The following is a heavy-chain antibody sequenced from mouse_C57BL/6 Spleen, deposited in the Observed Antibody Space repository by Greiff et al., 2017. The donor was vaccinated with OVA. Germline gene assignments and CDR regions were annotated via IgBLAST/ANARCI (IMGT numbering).Heavy chain of an antibody. J-gene: IGHJ1*03. CDR1: GYTFTSYW. V-gene: IGHV1-72*01. Sequence: QVQLKQPGAELVKPGASVKLSCKASGYTFTSYWMHWVKQRPGRGLEWIGRIDPNSGGTKYNEKFKSKATLTVDKPSSTAYMQLSSLTSEDSAVYYCARAGTTVVESSYWYFDVWGTGTTVTVSS. D-gene: IGHD1-1*01. CDR2: IDPNSGGT. CDR3: ARAGTTVVESSYWYFDV.